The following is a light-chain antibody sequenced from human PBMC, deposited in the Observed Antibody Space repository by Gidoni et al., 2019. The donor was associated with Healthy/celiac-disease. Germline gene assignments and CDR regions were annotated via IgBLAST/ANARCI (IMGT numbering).Light chain of an antibody. CDR3: QQYNSYWLT. CDR2: KAS. V-gene: IGKV1-5*03. J-gene: IGKJ4*01. Sequence: DIQMTQSPSTLSASVGDRVTITGRASQSISILLACYQQKQGEAPKLLIYKASSLDSVVPSRFGGSGSGTVFTLTISILQPDDFATYYCQQYNSYWLTFGGGTKVEIK. CDR1: QSISIL.